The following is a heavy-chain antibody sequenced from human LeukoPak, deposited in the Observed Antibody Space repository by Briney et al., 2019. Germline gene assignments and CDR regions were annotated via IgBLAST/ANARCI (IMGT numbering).Heavy chain of an antibody. CDR2: ISGDGSGT. CDR1: GFTFDDYV. CDR3: ATQNPPGSGYYDTYNWFDP. D-gene: IGHD5-12*01. J-gene: IGHJ5*02. Sequence: PGGSLRLSCTAFGFTFDDYVMHWVRQAPGKGLEWVSLISGDGSGTYYADSVKGRFTISRDNSKNSLFLHMSGLRAEDTALYYCATQNPPGSGYYDTYNWFDPWGQGTLVTVAS. V-gene: IGHV3-43*02.